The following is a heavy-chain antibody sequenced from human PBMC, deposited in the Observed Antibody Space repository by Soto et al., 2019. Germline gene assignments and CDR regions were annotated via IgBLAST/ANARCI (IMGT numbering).Heavy chain of an antibody. CDR3: GRAPQISGYYPDYFQH. D-gene: IGHD3-22*01. J-gene: IGHJ1*01. CDR1: GYSISCSNW. CDR2: IHYSGST. V-gene: IGHV4-28*03. Sequence: QVQLQESGPGLVKPSDTLSLTCAVSGYSISCSNWWGWLRQPPGKGLEWVGYIHYSGSTYYSPSLKSRVTMSVDTSKIQFSLKLSSVTAVDTAVYYCGRAPQISGYYPDYFQHWGQGTLVTVSS.